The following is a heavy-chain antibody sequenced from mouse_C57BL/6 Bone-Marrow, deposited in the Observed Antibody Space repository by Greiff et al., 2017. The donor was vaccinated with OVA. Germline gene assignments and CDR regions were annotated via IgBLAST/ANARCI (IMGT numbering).Heavy chain of an antibody. CDR2: ISSGSSTI. Sequence: EVQLVESGGGLVKPGGSLKLSCAASGFTFSDYGMHWVRPAPEKGLEWVAYISSGSSTIYYADTVKGRFTISSDNAKNTLFLQMTSLRSEDTAMYYCARITVVGNYFDYWGQGTTLTVSS. V-gene: IGHV5-17*01. J-gene: IGHJ2*01. D-gene: IGHD1-1*01. CDR1: GFTFSDYG. CDR3: ARITVVGNYFDY.